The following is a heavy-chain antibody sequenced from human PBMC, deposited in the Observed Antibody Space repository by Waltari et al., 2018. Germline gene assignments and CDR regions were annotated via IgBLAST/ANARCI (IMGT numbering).Heavy chain of an antibody. V-gene: IGHV4-34*01. CDR3: LNLAYCNPSTCYPRPG. J-gene: IGHJ4*02. CDR1: GGSFTSYY. D-gene: IGHD2-2*01. CDR2: LTHRGST. Sequence: QVKLQQWGAGLLKPSETLSLTCSVDGGSFTSYYWSWIRQPPGKGLEWIGELTHRGSTHYNPSRKGRVTMSVDTSKSQFSLKLTSVTAADTAVYYCLNLAYCNPSTCYPRPGWGPGNLVVVSS.